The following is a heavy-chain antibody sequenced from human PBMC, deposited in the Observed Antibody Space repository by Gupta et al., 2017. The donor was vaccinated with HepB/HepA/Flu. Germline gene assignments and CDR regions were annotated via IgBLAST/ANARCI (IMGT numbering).Heavy chain of an antibody. Sequence: QVQLVQSGAELKKPGAPVKVSCKASGYTFTNLDINWVRQAPGQGPEWMGWMSPNNGNTGYAQKFQDRVTMTRDTSISTAYMELSSLTAEDTAIYCCARGVDAGVDVWGQGTTVLVSS. CDR2: MSPNNGNT. CDR3: ARGVDAGVDV. D-gene: IGHD5-12*01. V-gene: IGHV1-8*01. J-gene: IGHJ6*02. CDR1: GYTFTNLD.